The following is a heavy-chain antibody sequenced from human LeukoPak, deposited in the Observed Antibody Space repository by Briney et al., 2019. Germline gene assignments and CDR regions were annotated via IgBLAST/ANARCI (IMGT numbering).Heavy chain of an antibody. CDR1: GGTFSSYT. CDR3: ARDPRIKDHSSGYDDY. D-gene: IGHD3-22*01. CDR2: IIPILGIA. V-gene: IGHV1-69*04. J-gene: IGHJ4*02. Sequence: SSVKVSCKASGGTFSSYTISWVRQAPGQGLEWMGRIIPILGIANYAQKFQGRVTITADKSTSTAYMELSSLRSEDTAVYYCARDPRIKDHSSGYDDYWGQGTLVTVSS.